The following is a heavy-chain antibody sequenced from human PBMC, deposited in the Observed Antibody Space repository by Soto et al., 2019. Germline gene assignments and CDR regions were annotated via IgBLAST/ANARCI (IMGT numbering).Heavy chain of an antibody. V-gene: IGHV4-59*02. D-gene: IGHD1-26*01. Sequence: QTQLQESGPGLVKPSETLSLTCTVSGASVSSGYWSWIRQPPGKGLEWIGFMYLGGSFNYNPSLTGRATRSVDTSKNQCSLKLTSVTAADTAMYYCARSYYDSTGFAVDPWGQGTLVTVSS. CDR2: MYLGGSF. CDR1: GASVSSGY. J-gene: IGHJ5*02. CDR3: ARSYYDSTGFAVDP.